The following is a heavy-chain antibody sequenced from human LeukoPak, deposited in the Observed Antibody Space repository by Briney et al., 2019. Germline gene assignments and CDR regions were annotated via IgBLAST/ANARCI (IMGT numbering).Heavy chain of an antibody. Sequence: GASVKVSCKASGGTFSSYAISWVRQAPGQGLEWMGGIIPIFGTANYAQKFQGRVTITADESTSTAYMELSSLRSEDTAVYYCTRTGYCSGGSCYSVFYYYYYMDVWGKGTTVIVS. CDR1: GGTFSSYA. CDR2: IIPIFGTA. D-gene: IGHD2-15*01. CDR3: TRTGYCSGGSCYSVFYYYYYMDV. V-gene: IGHV1-69*13. J-gene: IGHJ6*03.